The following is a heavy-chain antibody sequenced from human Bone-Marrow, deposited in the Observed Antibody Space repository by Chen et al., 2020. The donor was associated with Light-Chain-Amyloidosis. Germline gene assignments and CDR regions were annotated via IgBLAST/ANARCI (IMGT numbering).Heavy chain of an antibody. V-gene: IGHV4-61*08. CDR2: IYYSGIA. J-gene: IGHJ6*02. CDR1: GGSVNRGDDY. Sequence: QVQLQESGPGLVKPSETLSLTCTVSGGSVNRGDDYWTWIRQPPGKGLEWIGYIYYSGIANYNASLKSRVTISLDTSKNQFSLRLNSVTAADTAVYYCVGQGYYSYSMDVWGQGTTVIVSS. CDR3: VGQGYYSYSMDV.